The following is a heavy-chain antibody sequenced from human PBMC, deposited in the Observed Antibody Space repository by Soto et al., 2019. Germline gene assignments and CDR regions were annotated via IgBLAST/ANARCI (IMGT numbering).Heavy chain of an antibody. D-gene: IGHD6-19*01. V-gene: IGHV1-18*01. CDR2: ISSYNGDT. CDR1: GYTFTSYG. J-gene: IGHJ4*02. Sequence: GASVKVSCKASGYTFTSYGISWVRQAPGQGHEWMGWISSYNGDTNYAQTFQGRVTMTTDTSTSTAYMELSRLRSDDTAVYYCARGSKSSGWLGVPPDYWGQGTLVTVSS. CDR3: ARGSKSSGWLGVPPDY.